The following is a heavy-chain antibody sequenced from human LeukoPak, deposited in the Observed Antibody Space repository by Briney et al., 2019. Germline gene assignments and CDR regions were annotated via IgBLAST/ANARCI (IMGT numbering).Heavy chain of an antibody. CDR1: GFTFDDYG. J-gene: IGHJ5*02. CDR3: AKGFGSGSYYNPAMVNWFDP. Sequence: GGSLRLSCAASGFTFDDYGMSWVRQAPGKGLEWVSGINWNGGSTGYADSVKGRFTISRDNAKNSLYLQMNSLRAEDTALYYCAKGFGSGSYYNPAMVNWFDPWGQGTLVTVSS. V-gene: IGHV3-20*04. D-gene: IGHD3-10*01. CDR2: INWNGGST.